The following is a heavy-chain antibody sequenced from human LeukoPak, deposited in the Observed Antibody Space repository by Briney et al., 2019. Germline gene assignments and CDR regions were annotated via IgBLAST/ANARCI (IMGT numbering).Heavy chain of an antibody. D-gene: IGHD4-17*01. CDR1: GFTFSSYA. CDR3: AREDSGDSNFFFDY. J-gene: IGHJ4*02. Sequence: GGSLRLSCAASGFTFSSYAMHWVRQAPGKGLEWVAVISYDGSNKYYADSVKGRFTISRDNSKNTLYLQMNSLRAEDTAVYYCAREDSGDSNFFFDYWGQGTLVTVSS. V-gene: IGHV3-30-3*01. CDR2: ISYDGSNK.